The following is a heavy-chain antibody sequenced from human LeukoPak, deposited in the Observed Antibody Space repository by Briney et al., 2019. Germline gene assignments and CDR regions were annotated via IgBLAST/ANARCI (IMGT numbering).Heavy chain of an antibody. CDR2: KREDGSER. D-gene: IGHD5-12*01. Sequence: GGSLRLSCVVSGFTFRGYRMTWVREAPGKGLEWGANKREDGSERNYVDAVKGRFINSRDHSRKSLYLQMNSLRPEDPAVYYCTRDRNARATKEDRYDYWGQGTLVSVSS. V-gene: IGHV3-7*01. CDR1: GFTFRGYR. CDR3: TRDRNARATKEDRYDY. J-gene: IGHJ4*02.